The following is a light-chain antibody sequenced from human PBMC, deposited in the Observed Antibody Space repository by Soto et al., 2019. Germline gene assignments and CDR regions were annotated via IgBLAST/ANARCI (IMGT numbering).Light chain of an antibody. J-gene: IGKJ3*01. CDR2: DAS. CDR1: QSISTY. CDR3: QQRYNWPLFT. V-gene: IGKV3-11*01. Sequence: EIVLTQSPATLSLSPGESATLSCRASQSISTYIAWYQQKPGQAPRLLIYDASNRATGVPTRFSGSGSGTDFTLTISSLQPEDFAVYYCQQRYNWPLFTFGPGTKVDVK.